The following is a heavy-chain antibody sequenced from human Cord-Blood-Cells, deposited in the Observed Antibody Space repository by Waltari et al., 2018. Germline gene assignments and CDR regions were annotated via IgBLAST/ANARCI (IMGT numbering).Heavy chain of an antibody. CDR1: GGSFSGYY. V-gene: IGHV4-34*01. D-gene: IGHD3-22*01. Sequence: QVQLQQWGAGLLKPSETLSLTCAVYGGSFSGYYWRWFRQPPGKGLEWIGEINHSGSTNYNPSLKSRVTISVDTSKNQFSLKLSSVTAADTAVYYCARVGYYDSSGYHGDYWGQGTLVTVSS. J-gene: IGHJ4*02. CDR3: ARVGYYDSSGYHGDY. CDR2: INHSGST.